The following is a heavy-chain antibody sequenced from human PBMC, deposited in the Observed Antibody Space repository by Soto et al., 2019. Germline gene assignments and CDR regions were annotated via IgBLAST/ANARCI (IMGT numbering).Heavy chain of an antibody. CDR2: ISWNSGSI. J-gene: IGHJ6*02. V-gene: IGHV3-9*01. Sequence: PGGSLRLSCAASGFTFDDYAMHWVRQAPGKGLKWVSGISWNSGSIGYADSVKGRFTISRDNAKNSLYLQMNSLRAEDTALYYCAKAGLADYYYGMDVWGQGTTVTVSS. CDR3: AKAGLADYYYGMDV. D-gene: IGHD3-16*01. CDR1: GFTFDDYA.